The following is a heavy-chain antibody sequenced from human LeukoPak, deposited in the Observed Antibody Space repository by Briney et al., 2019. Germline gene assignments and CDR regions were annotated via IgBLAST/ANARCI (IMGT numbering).Heavy chain of an antibody. CDR1: GFTFSSYS. CDR3: ARNLRYDSSGYCFDY. D-gene: IGHD3-22*01. V-gene: IGHV3-21*01. CDR2: ISSSSSYI. Sequence: GGSLRLSCAASGFTFSSYSMNWVRQAPGKGLEWVSSISSSSSYIYYADSVKGRFTISRDNAKNSLYLQMNSLRAEDTAVYYCARNLRYDSSGYCFDYWGQGTLVTVSS. J-gene: IGHJ4*02.